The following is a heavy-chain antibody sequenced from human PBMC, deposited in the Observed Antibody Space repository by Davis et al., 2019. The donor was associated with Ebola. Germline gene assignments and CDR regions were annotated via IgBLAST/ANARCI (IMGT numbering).Heavy chain of an antibody. CDR3: ARDRGTAGHSYGMDV. V-gene: IGHV3-21*01. CDR1: GFTFSSYS. J-gene: IGHJ6*02. D-gene: IGHD6-13*01. CDR2: ISSSSSYI. Sequence: PGGSLRLSCAASGFTFSSYSMNWVRQAPGKGLEWVSSISSSSSYIYYADSVKGRFTISRDNAKNSLYLQMNSLRAEDTAVYYCARDRGTAGHSYGMDVWGQGTTVTVSS.